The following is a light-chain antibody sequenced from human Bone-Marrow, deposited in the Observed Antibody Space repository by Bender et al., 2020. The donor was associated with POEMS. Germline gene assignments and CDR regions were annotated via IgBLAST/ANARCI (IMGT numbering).Light chain of an antibody. Sequence: QSVLTQPPSASGSPGQSVTMSCTGVSSDVGGSSNYVSWYQQHPDKAPKVIIYELTKRPSGVPDRFSGSKSGNTASLTVSGLQSEDEADYYCQSYDSSLSSYVVFGGGTRLTVL. V-gene: IGLV2-8*01. CDR3: QSYDSSLSSYVV. CDR1: SSDVGGSSNY. CDR2: ELT. J-gene: IGLJ2*01.